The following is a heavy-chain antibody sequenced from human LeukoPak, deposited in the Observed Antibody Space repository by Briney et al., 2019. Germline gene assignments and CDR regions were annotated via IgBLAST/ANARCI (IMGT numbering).Heavy chain of an antibody. Sequence: SETLSLTCTVSGGSISSSSYYWGWIRQPPGKGLEWIGSIYYSGGTYYNPSLKSRVTISVDTSKNQFSLKLSSVTAADTAVYYCARLRGSGYYDSSGSLWDFDYWGQGTLVTVSS. J-gene: IGHJ4*02. CDR1: GGSISSSSYY. V-gene: IGHV4-39*01. CDR3: ARLRGSGYYDSSGSLWDFDY. CDR2: IYYSGGT. D-gene: IGHD3-22*01.